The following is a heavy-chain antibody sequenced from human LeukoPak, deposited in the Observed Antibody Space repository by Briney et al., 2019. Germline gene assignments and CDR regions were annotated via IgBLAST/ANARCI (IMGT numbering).Heavy chain of an antibody. CDR1: GFTFSDYY. D-gene: IGHD2-15*01. Sequence: GGSLRLSCAASGFTFSDYYMSWIRQAPGKGLEWVSYISSSGSTIYYADSVKGRFTISRDNAKNSLYLQMNSLRAEDTAVYYCAALRIYCSGGSCYETDAFDIWGQGTMVTVSS. CDR3: AALRIYCSGGSCYETDAFDI. V-gene: IGHV3-11*04. J-gene: IGHJ3*02. CDR2: ISSSGSTI.